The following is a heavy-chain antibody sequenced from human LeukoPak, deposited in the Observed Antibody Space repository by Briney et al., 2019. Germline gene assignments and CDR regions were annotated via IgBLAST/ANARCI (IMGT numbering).Heavy chain of an antibody. J-gene: IGHJ5*02. Sequence: GGSLRLSCAASGFSFSSYGMNWVRQAPRKGLEWVSYISSSGSTIYYADSVKGRFTISRDTAKNSLYLQMNSLRDEDTAVYYCARALGGSGSYRFDPWGQGTLVTVSS. CDR3: ARALGGSGSYRFDP. V-gene: IGHV3-48*02. CDR1: GFSFSSYG. D-gene: IGHD3-10*01. CDR2: ISSSGSTI.